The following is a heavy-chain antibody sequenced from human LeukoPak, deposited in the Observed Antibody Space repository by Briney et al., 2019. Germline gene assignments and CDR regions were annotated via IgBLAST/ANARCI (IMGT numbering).Heavy chain of an antibody. Sequence: GESLKISCKGSGYTFTSYWIGWVRQMPGKGLEWMGIIYPGDSDTRYSPSFQGQVTISADKSISTAYLQWSSLKASDTAMYYCARQAWRDGYNYGAFDIWGQGTMVTVSS. V-gene: IGHV5-51*01. CDR1: GYTFTSYW. CDR2: IYPGDSDT. D-gene: IGHD5-24*01. CDR3: ARQAWRDGYNYGAFDI. J-gene: IGHJ3*02.